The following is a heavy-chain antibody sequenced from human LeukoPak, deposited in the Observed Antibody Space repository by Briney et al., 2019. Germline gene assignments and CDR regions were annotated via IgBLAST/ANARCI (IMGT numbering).Heavy chain of an antibody. Sequence: SETLSLTCTVSGGSISSYYWSWIRQPPGKGLEWIGYIYYSGSTNYNPSLKGRVTISVDTSKNQFSLKLSSVTAADTAVYYCARAPGSTVTTTYRYYYYGMDVWGQGTTVTVSS. J-gene: IGHJ6*02. V-gene: IGHV4-59*01. CDR1: GGSISSYY. CDR3: ARAPGSTVTTTYRYYYYGMDV. CDR2: IYYSGST. D-gene: IGHD4-17*01.